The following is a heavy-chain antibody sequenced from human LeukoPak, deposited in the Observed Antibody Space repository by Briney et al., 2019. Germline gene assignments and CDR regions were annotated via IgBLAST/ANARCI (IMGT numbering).Heavy chain of an antibody. Sequence: GASVKVSCKASGYTFTSYGISWVRQAPGQGLEWMGWISAYNGNTNYARKLQGRVTMTTDTSTSTAYMELRSLRSDDTAVYYCARVTLPGYSSGWYGSREYYFDYWGQGTLVTVSS. CDR3: ARVTLPGYSSGWYGSREYYFDY. V-gene: IGHV1-18*01. D-gene: IGHD6-19*01. CDR2: ISAYNGNT. J-gene: IGHJ4*02. CDR1: GYTFTSYG.